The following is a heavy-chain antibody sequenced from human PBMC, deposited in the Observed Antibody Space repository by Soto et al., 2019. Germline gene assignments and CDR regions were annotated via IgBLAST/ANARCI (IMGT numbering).Heavy chain of an antibody. V-gene: IGHV3-30*03. CDR1: GFTFSSYG. D-gene: IGHD4-17*01. Sequence: GGSLRLSCAASGFTFSSYGMHWVRQAPGKGLEWVAVISYDGRKKNYADSVKGRFTISRDNSKNTLYLQMNSLRAEDTAVYYCAVNFNDYRYYYGMDVWGQGTTVTVSS. J-gene: IGHJ6*02. CDR3: AVNFNDYRYYYGMDV. CDR2: ISYDGRKK.